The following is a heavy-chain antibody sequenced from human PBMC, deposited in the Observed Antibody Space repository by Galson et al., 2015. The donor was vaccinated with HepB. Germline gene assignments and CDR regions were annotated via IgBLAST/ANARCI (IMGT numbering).Heavy chain of an antibody. Sequence: QSGAEVKKPGESLKISCKGSGYSFTSYWIGWVRQMPGKGREGLGIIFPGDSDTRYSPSFQGQVTISADKSISTAYLQWSSLKASDTAMYYCARHASGWYPSTGAFDIWGQGTMVTVSS. D-gene: IGHD6-19*01. CDR3: ARHASGWYPSTGAFDI. CDR1: GYSFTSYW. J-gene: IGHJ3*02. CDR2: IFPGDSDT. V-gene: IGHV5-51*01.